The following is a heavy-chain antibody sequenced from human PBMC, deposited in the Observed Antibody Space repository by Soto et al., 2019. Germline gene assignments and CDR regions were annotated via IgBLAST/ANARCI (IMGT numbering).Heavy chain of an antibody. V-gene: IGHV4-39*01. CDR1: GGSISSYY. D-gene: IGHD3-22*01. CDR3: ARQHYYDSSGYYTWN. Sequence: NPSETLSLTCSVSGGSISSYYWGWIRQPPGKGLEWIATVHYSGSTYYTPSLKSRVTISADTSKNQFSLRLNSVTAADTAVYYCARQHYYDSSGYYTWNGGQGTLVTVSS. J-gene: IGHJ4*02. CDR2: VHYSGST.